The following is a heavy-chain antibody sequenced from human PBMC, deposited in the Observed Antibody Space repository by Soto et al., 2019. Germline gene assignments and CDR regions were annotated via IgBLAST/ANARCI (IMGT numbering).Heavy chain of an antibody. V-gene: IGHV5-51*01. CDR2: IYPGDSDT. CDR1: GYGFTSYW. D-gene: IGHD3-3*01. CDR3: ARQDYHDFRSGYYTAALDI. J-gene: IGHJ3*02. Sequence: GESLKISCKGSGYGFTSYWIGWVRQMPGKGLEWMGIIYPGDSDTRYSPSFQGQVTISADKSISTAYLQWSSLKASDTAMYYCARQDYHDFRSGYYTAALDIWGQGTMVTVSS.